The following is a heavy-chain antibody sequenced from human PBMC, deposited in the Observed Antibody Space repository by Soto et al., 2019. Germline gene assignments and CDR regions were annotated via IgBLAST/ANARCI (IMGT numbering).Heavy chain of an antibody. CDR3: TTDAPNWNGVDY. CDR2: IKSKTDGGTT. V-gene: IGHV3-15*01. Sequence: GGSLRLSCAASGFTFSNAWMSWVRQAPGKGLEWVGRIKSKTDGGTTDYAAPVKGGFTISRDDSKNTLYLQMNSLKTEDTAVYYCTTDAPNWNGVDYWGQGTLVTVSS. D-gene: IGHD1-1*01. J-gene: IGHJ4*02. CDR1: GFTFSNAW.